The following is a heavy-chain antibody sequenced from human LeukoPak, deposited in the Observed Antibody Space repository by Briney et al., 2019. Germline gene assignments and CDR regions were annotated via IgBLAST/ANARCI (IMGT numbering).Heavy chain of an antibody. CDR2: IRPDGNVA. J-gene: IGHJ4*02. V-gene: IGHV3-7*01. D-gene: IGHD7-27*01. CDR1: GFSFSENW. Sequence: PGGSLRLSCAASGFSFSENWMSWVRQAPGKGPEWVANIRPDGNVAFHVDFVKGRFSISRDNAKNTLYLQMNGLGVEDTALYYCARDDHWGWDKWGRGTLVTVSS. CDR3: ARDDHWGWDK.